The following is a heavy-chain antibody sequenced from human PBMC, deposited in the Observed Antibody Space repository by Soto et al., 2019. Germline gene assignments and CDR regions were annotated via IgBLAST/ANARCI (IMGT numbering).Heavy chain of an antibody. CDR3: ARSRTVGMDV. Sequence: PGGSLRLSCAASGFTFSSYSMNWVRQAPGKGLEWVSSISSSSSYIYYADSVKGRFTIPRDNAKNSLYLQMNSLRAEDTAVYYCARSRTVGMDVWGQGTTVTVSS. J-gene: IGHJ6*02. D-gene: IGHD2-21*02. CDR2: ISSSSSYI. CDR1: GFTFSSYS. V-gene: IGHV3-21*01.